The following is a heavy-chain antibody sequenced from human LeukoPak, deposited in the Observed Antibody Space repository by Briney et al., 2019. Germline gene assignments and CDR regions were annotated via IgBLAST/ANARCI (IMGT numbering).Heavy chain of an antibody. CDR2: IYSGGST. CDR3: AKDEEYQLLGGPIDY. D-gene: IGHD2-2*01. J-gene: IGHJ4*02. V-gene: IGHV3-66*01. Sequence: GGSLRLSCAASGFTVSSNYMSWVRQAPGKGLEWVSVIYSGGSTYYADSVKGRFTISRDNSKNTLYLQMNSLRAEDTAVYYCAKDEEYQLLGGPIDYWGQGTLVTVSS. CDR1: GFTVSSNY.